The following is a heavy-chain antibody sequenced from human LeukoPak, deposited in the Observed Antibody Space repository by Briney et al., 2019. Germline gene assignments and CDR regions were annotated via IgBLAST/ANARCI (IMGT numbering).Heavy chain of an antibody. CDR3: ARIHRYCSGGACYVLDN. CDR2: VYYSGST. CDR1: GGSVSGYY. V-gene: IGHV4-59*02. Sequence: SETLSLTCVVSGGSVSGYYWGWIRQPPGRGLEWIGYVYYSGSTNYNPSFKSRITISVDTSRNQFSLQLSSVTAADAAVYYCARIHRYCSGGACYVLDNWGQGTLVAVSS. J-gene: IGHJ4*02. D-gene: IGHD2-15*01.